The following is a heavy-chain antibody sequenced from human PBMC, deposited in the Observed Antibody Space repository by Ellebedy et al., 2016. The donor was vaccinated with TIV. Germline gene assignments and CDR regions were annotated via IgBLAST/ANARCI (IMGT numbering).Heavy chain of an antibody. Sequence: GSLRLXCTVSGGSISSSSYYWGWIRQPPGKGLEWIGSIYYSGSTYYNPSLKSRVTISVDTSKNQFSLKLSSVTAADTAVYYCTSPYPGRLDYWGQGILVSVSS. CDR3: TSPYPGRLDY. CDR2: IYYSGST. J-gene: IGHJ4*02. V-gene: IGHV4-39*01. CDR1: GGSISSSSYY. D-gene: IGHD2-2*01.